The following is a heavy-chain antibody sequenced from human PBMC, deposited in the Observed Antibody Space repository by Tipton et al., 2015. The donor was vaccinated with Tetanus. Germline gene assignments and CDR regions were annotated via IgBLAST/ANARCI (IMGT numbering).Heavy chain of an antibody. D-gene: IGHD3-3*01. CDR1: GGSLRSGDHY. Sequence: TLSLTCTVSGGSLRSGDHYWSWIRQPPGKGLEGLAYITASGSTNSNYSLKSRITISRDTSKNQFSLKFASVTAADPAVYFCARAVFDFSTKCRFDYWGQGILVIVSA. V-gene: IGHV4-61*08. CDR3: ARAVFDFSTKCRFDY. J-gene: IGHJ4*02. CDR2: ITASGST.